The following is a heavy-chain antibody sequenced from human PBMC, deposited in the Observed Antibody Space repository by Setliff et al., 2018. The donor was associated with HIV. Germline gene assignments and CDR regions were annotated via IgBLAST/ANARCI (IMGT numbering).Heavy chain of an antibody. D-gene: IGHD1-26*01. CDR3: VRQSGSFWYVDP. Sequence: PWETLSLTCNVSGGSINSRTHYWGWMRQPPGKGLEWIGSIFYSGINYYNPSLEGRITLSIDLSKNQFSLKLTSVTAADSALYFCVRQSGSFWYVDPWGQGTQVTVSS. V-gene: IGHV4-39*01. CDR1: GGSINSRTHY. CDR2: IFYSGIN. J-gene: IGHJ5*02.